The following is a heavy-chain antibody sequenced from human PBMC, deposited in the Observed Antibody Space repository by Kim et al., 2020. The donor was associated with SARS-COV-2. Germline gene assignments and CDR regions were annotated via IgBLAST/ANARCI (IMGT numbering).Heavy chain of an antibody. D-gene: IGHD3-10*01. CDR3: ARASVLLWFGELFSFWFDP. J-gene: IGHJ5*02. V-gene: IGHV1-18*01. Sequence: ASVKVSCKASGYTFTSYGISWVRQAPGQGLEWMGWISAYNGNTNYAQKLQGRVTMTTDTSTSTAYMELRSLRSDDTAVYYCARASVLLWFGELFSFWFDPWGQGTLVTVSS. CDR2: ISAYNGNT. CDR1: GYTFTSYG.